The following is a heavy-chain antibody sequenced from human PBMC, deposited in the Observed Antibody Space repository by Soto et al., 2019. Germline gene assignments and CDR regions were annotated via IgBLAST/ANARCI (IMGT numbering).Heavy chain of an antibody. CDR3: ARGLSTMVRGSYYYYYMDV. CDR1: GGSFSGYY. CDR2: INHSGST. J-gene: IGHJ6*03. Sequence: QVQLQQWGAGLLKPSETLSLTCAVYGGSFSGYYWSWIRQPPGKGLECVGEINHSGSTNYNPSLKSRFTISVDTSKNQFSLKLSAVTAADTAVYYCARGLSTMVRGSYYYYYMDVWGKGTTVTVSS. D-gene: IGHD3-10*01. V-gene: IGHV4-34*01.